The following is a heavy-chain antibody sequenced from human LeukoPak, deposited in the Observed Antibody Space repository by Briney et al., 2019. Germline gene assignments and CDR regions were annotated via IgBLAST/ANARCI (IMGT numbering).Heavy chain of an antibody. Sequence: SETLSLTCKVSGGSISSYYWSWIRQPPGKGLEWIGYIYYSGSTDYNPSLKSRVTISVDTSKNQFSLKLSSVTAADTAVYYCACGYSSGYPDYWGQGTLVTVSS. V-gene: IGHV4-59*01. D-gene: IGHD6-19*01. CDR3: ACGYSSGYPDY. J-gene: IGHJ4*02. CDR2: IYYSGST. CDR1: GGSISSYY.